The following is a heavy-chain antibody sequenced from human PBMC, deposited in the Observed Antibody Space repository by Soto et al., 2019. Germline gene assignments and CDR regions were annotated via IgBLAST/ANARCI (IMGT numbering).Heavy chain of an antibody. CDR2: IYWDNDK. CDR1: GFSLTTRQVG. Sequence: QITLKESGPTLVEPTQTLTLTCTFSGFSLTTRQVGVGWISQPPGQALEWLAVIYWDNDKRYSPSLERRLTITKDTSKNQVVLTMTNMDPMDTATYYCAHLMITYGGVIADDAFDVWGQGTMVTVSS. J-gene: IGHJ3*01. V-gene: IGHV2-5*02. CDR3: AHLMITYGGVIADDAFDV. D-gene: IGHD3-16*02.